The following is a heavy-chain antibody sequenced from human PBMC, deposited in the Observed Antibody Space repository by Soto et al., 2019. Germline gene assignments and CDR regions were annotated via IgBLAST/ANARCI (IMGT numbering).Heavy chain of an antibody. Sequence: AASVKVSCKASWETFTSYSLHWVRQAPRQRLEWMGWINAGNGNTKYSQKFQGRVTITRDTSASTAYMELSSLRSEDTAVYYCARSIVVVTALDYWGQGTLVTVSS. CDR2: INAGNGNT. V-gene: IGHV1-3*01. D-gene: IGHD2-21*02. J-gene: IGHJ4*02. CDR1: WETFTSYS. CDR3: ARSIVVVTALDY.